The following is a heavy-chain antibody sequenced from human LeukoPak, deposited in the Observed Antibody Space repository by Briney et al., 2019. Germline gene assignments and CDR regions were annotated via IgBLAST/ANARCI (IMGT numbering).Heavy chain of an antibody. D-gene: IGHD3-3*01. J-gene: IGHJ4*02. Sequence: GGSLRLSCAASGFTFSSYWLSWVRQAPGKGLEWVANIKQDGSEEYYVDSVKGRFTISRDNAKNSLYLQMNSLRAEDTAVYYCARDSITIFGGSDCWGQGTLATVSS. CDR3: ARDSITIFGGSDC. CDR1: GFTFSSYW. CDR2: IKQDGSEE. V-gene: IGHV3-7*01.